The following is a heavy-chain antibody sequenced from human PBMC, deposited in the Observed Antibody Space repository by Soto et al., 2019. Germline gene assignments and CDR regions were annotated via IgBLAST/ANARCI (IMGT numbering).Heavy chain of an antibody. V-gene: IGHV3-30*18. CDR2: ISYDGSNK. D-gene: IGHD6-19*01. CDR1: GFTFSSYG. J-gene: IGHJ4*02. CDR3: AKDLVLTIAVAGLDY. Sequence: PGGSLRLSCAASGFTFSSYGMHWVRQAPGKGLEWVAVISYDGSNKYYADSVKGRFTISRDNSKNTLYLQMNSLRAEDTAVYYCAKDLVLTIAVAGLDYWGQGTLVTVSS.